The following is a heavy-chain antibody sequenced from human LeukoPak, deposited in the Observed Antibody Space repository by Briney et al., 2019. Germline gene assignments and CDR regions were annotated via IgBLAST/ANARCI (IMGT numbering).Heavy chain of an antibody. D-gene: IGHD3-9*01. CDR3: AKLSYYDILTGRDAFDI. CDR2: ISGSGGST. V-gene: IGHV3-23*01. J-gene: IGHJ3*02. Sequence: LSGGSLGLSCAASGFTFSSYAMSWVREAPGKGLEWVSIISGSGGSTYYADSVKGRFTISRTNSKNTLYLQMNSLRADDTAVYYCAKLSYYDILTGRDAFDIWGQGTMVTVS. CDR1: GFTFSSYA.